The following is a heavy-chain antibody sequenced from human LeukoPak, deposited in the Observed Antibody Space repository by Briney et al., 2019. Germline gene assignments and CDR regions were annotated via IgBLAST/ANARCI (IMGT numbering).Heavy chain of an antibody. Sequence: GESLKISCKGSGYRFTNYWIGWVRQMPGKGLEWMGIIYPGDSDTRYSPSFQGQVTISADKSISTAYLQWSSLKASDTAMYYCARLGRYDNSGYYYAYWGQGIQVTVSS. CDR3: ARLGRYDNSGYYYAY. CDR2: IYPGDSDT. CDR1: GYRFTNYW. J-gene: IGHJ4*02. V-gene: IGHV5-51*01. D-gene: IGHD3-22*01.